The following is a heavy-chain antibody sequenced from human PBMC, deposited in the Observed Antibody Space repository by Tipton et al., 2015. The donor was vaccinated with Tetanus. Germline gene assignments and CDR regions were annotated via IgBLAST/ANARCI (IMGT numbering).Heavy chain of an antibody. CDR3: ARHRLTGDTEYGMDV. D-gene: IGHD5-18*01. Sequence: LRLSCTVSGDSISSHYWNWIRQPPGKGLEWIGYFSYSGSSNYNPSLKSRVTISGDTSKNQFSLKLSSVTAADTAVYYCARHRLTGDTEYGMDVWGQGTTVTVSS. J-gene: IGHJ6*02. CDR1: GDSISSHY. V-gene: IGHV4-59*08. CDR2: FSYSGSS.